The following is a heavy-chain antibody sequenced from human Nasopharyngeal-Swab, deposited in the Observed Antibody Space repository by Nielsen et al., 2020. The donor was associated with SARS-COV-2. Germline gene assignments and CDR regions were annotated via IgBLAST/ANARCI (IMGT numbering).Heavy chain of an antibody. V-gene: IGHV3-74*01. CDR2: INVDGSSI. Sequence: GESLRSCVASGFTFSSYSMYWVRQVPGQGLVCVSQINVDGSSINCADSVKGRFTTSRDNAKNTLYLQMNSLRAEDTAVYYCTRNHLGLGIWGQGTVVTVSS. CDR1: GFTFSSYS. D-gene: IGHD3-16*01. CDR3: TRNHLGLGI. J-gene: IGHJ3*02.